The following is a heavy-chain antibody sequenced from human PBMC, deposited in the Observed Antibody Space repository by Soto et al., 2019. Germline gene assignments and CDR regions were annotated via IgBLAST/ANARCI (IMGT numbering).Heavy chain of an antibody. Sequence: SETLSLTCTVSGGSISSSSYYWGGTRQPPGKGLEWIGSIYYSGRTFYNPSLKSRVTIHVDTSKDQFSLKLSTVTDADTAVYYCARLRFSPTYYYDSSGYRSCYDFDYWGQGTLVTVSS. J-gene: IGHJ4*02. V-gene: IGHV4-39*01. D-gene: IGHD3-22*01. CDR1: GGSISSSSYY. CDR3: ARLRFSPTYYYDSSGYRSCYDFDY. CDR2: IYYSGRT.